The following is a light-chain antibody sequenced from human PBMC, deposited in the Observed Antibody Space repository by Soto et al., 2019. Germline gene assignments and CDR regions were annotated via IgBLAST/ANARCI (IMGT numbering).Light chain of an antibody. CDR3: QQRSNWPIT. CDR2: DAS. J-gene: IGKJ5*01. V-gene: IGKV3-11*01. Sequence: EIVLTQSPDTLSLSPGERATLSCRASQTVHSSLAWYQQKPGQAPRLLIYDASNRATGIPARFSGSGSGTDFTLTISSLEPEDFAVYYCQQRSNWPITFGQGTRLEI. CDR1: QTVHSS.